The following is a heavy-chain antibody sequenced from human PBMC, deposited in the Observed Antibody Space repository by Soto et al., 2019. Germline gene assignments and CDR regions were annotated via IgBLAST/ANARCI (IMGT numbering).Heavy chain of an antibody. D-gene: IGHD3-10*01. J-gene: IGHJ4*02. Sequence: GGSLRLSCAASGFPFSTYAMSWVRQAPGKGLEWVSTINNSGGGTYSPDSMKGRFTISRDNSKNTVYLQMNSLRAEDTAVYYCALPGSGSYPRWGQGTLVTVSS. V-gene: IGHV3-23*01. CDR3: ALPGSGSYPR. CDR1: GFPFSTYA. CDR2: INNSGGGT.